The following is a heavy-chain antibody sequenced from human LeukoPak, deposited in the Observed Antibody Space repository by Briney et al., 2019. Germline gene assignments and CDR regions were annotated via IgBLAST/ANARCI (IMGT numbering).Heavy chain of an antibody. CDR3: ARDQGDGYKMMSPSYYFDY. J-gene: IGHJ4*02. D-gene: IGHD5-24*01. CDR1: GFTFSSYA. V-gene: IGHV3-23*01. CDR2: ISGSGGST. Sequence: GGSLRLSCAASGFTFSSYAMSWVRQAPGKGLEWVSAISGSGGSTYYADSVKGRFTISRDNSKNTLYLQMNSLRAEDTAVYYCARDQGDGYKMMSPSYYFDYWGQGTLVTVSS.